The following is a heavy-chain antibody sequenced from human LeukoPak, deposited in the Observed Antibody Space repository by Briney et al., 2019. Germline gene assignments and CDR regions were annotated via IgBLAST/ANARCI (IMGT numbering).Heavy chain of an antibody. V-gene: IGHV3-23*01. CDR2: ISGSRITT. CDR3: AKETALVGGHAAISDH. Sequence: GGSLRLSCAASGFTFSGYTMNWVRQAPGKGPEWVSSISGSRITTNYADSVKGRFTISREYSNNTLYLQMSSLRAEDTAIYYCAKETALVGGHAAISDHWGQGTLVTVSS. J-gene: IGHJ4*02. CDR1: GFTFSGYT. D-gene: IGHD3-3*01.